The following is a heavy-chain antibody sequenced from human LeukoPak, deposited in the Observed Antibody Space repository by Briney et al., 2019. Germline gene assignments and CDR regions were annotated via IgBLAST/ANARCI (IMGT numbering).Heavy chain of an antibody. CDR3: ARGVRDGYKTFDY. D-gene: IGHD5-24*01. V-gene: IGHV4-4*02. J-gene: IGHJ4*02. CDR1: GGSISRSNW. Sequence: SGTLSLTCAVSGGSISRSNWWSWVRQPPGKGLEWIGHIDYRGRTNYNPSLKSRVTISVDTSENQFSLRLSSVTAADTAVYYCARGVRDGYKTFDYWGQGTLVTVSS. CDR2: IDYRGRT.